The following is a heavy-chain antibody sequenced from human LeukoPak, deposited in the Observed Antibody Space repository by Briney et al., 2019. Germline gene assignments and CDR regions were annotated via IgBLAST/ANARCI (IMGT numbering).Heavy chain of an antibody. Sequence: GGSLRLSCAASGFIFGSYCMNWVRQAPGKGVEWLSNIRTGGDSTTYAGSVRGRFIISRDSFKNTLYLQMNNLRAEDTAEYFCAKDGPYYDIGTRYFEAGNYFDYWGQGTLVTVSS. J-gene: IGHJ4*02. V-gene: IGHV3-48*01. CDR1: GFIFGSYC. CDR2: IRTGGDST. CDR3: AKDGPYYDIGTRYFEAGNYFDY. D-gene: IGHD3-9*01.